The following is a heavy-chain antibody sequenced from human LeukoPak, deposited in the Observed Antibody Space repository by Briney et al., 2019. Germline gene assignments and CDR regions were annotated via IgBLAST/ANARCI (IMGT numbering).Heavy chain of an antibody. CDR2: ISGSGGST. D-gene: IGHD6-19*01. CDR3: AKDKQWLVPGNWFDP. Sequence: GGSLRLSCAASGFTFKTYAMSWVRQAPGKGLAWVSAISGSGGSTYYADSVKGRFTISRDNSKNTLYLQINILRGEDTAKYYCAKDKQWLVPGNWFDPWGQGTLVTVSS. J-gene: IGHJ5*02. V-gene: IGHV3-23*01. CDR1: GFTFKTYA.